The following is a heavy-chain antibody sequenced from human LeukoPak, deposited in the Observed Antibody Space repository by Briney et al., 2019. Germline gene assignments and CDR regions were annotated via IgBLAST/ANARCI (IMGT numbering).Heavy chain of an antibody. D-gene: IGHD3-16*02. Sequence: SETLSLTCTVSGGSISSYYWSWIRQPPGKGLEWIGYIYYSGSTNYNPSLKSRVTISVDTSKNQFSLKLSSVTAADTAVYYCARDVISNWFDPWGQGTLVTVSS. J-gene: IGHJ5*02. CDR2: IYYSGST. CDR3: ARDVISNWFDP. CDR1: GGSISSYY. V-gene: IGHV4-59*01.